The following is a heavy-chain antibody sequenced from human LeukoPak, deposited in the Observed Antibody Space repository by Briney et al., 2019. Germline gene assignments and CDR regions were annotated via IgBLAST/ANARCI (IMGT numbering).Heavy chain of an antibody. V-gene: IGHV4-4*07. CDR2: IQTSGST. CDR3: ARDGGSGWYNY. J-gene: IGHJ4*02. D-gene: IGHD6-19*01. Sequence: SGTLSLTCAVSGGSIRSYYWNWIRQPAGKGLEWIGRIQTSGSTNYNPSLKSRVTMAVDTSKNQFSLNLRAVTAADTAVYYCARDGGSGWYNYWGQGTLVTVSS. CDR1: GGSIRSYY.